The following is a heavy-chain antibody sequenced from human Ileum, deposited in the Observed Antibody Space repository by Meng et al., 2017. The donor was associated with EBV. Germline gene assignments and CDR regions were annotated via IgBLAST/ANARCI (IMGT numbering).Heavy chain of an antibody. CDR3: ASRPGIAVAGFDY. Sequence: QGQLVQSGAEVKKPGATVEVSCKASGYTFTSYAMNWVRQAPGQRLEWMGWINTGNGETKYSQKFQGRVTLTRDTSASTAYMELSSLRSEDTAVYYCASRPGIAVAGFDYWGQGTLVTGSS. CDR2: INTGNGET. V-gene: IGHV1-3*04. J-gene: IGHJ4*02. D-gene: IGHD6-19*01. CDR1: GYTFTSYA.